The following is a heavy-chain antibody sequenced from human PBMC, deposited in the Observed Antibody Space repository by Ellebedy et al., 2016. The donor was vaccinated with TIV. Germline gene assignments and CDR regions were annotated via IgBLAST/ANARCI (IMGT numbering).Heavy chain of an antibody. D-gene: IGHD6-6*01. J-gene: IGHJ4*02. CDR1: GGSISSYY. CDR3: AIQKSELGIDY. CDR2: IYYSGST. Sequence: SETLSLTXTVSGGSISSYYWSWIRQPPGKGLEWIGYIYYSGSTNYNPSLKSRVTISVDTSKNQFSLKLSSVTAADTAVYYCAIQKSELGIDYWGQGTLVTVSS. V-gene: IGHV4-59*13.